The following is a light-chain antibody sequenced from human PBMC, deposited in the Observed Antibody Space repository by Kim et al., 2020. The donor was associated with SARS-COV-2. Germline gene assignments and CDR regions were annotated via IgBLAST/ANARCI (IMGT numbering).Light chain of an antibody. J-gene: IGKJ2*01. V-gene: IGKV1-33*01. CDR1: RDITNY. Sequence: DIQMTQSPSSLSASIGDRVTITCQASRDITNYLNWYQQKPGKAPNLLIYGASNLETGVPSRFSGSRSGTDFTFTISSLQPEDIATYYCQQYGILPYTFGQGTKLEI. CDR3: QQYGILPYT. CDR2: GAS.